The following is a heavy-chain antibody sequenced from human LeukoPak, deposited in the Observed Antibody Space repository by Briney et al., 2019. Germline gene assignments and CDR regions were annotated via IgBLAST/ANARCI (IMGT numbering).Heavy chain of an antibody. CDR2: INPNSGGT. J-gene: IGHJ6*03. Sequence: ASVKVSCKASGYTFTGYYMHWVRQAPGQGLEWMGWINPNSGGTNYAQKFQGRVTMTRDTSISTAYMELSRLRSDDTAVYYCARDLERADYDFWSGYLNYYYYYMDVWGKGTTVTVSS. V-gene: IGHV1-2*02. CDR1: GYTFTGYY. CDR3: ARDLERADYDFWSGYLNYYYYYMDV. D-gene: IGHD3-3*01.